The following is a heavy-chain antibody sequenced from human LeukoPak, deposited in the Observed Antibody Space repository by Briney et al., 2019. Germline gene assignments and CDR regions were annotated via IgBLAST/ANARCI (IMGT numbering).Heavy chain of an antibody. Sequence: SETLSLTCTVSGGSISSSSYYWGWIRQPPGKGLEWIGSIYYSGSTYYNPSLKSRVTISVDTSKNQFSLKLSSVTAADTAVYYCAVDTAMVANFDHWGQGTLVTVSS. CDR1: GGSISSSSYY. CDR2: IYYSGST. V-gene: IGHV4-39*01. CDR3: AVDTAMVANFDH. D-gene: IGHD5-18*01. J-gene: IGHJ4*02.